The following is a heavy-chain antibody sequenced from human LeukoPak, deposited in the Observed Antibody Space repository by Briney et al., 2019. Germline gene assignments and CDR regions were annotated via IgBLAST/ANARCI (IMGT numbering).Heavy chain of an antibody. CDR1: GGSISSSSYY. CDR2: IYYRGST. V-gene: IGHV4-39*07. CDR3: ARSSTTVVTDPFDY. D-gene: IGHD4-23*01. J-gene: IGHJ4*02. Sequence: SETLSLTCTVSGGSISSSSYYWGWIRQPPGKGLEWIGSIYYRGSTYYNPSLKSRVTISVDTSKNQFSLKLSSVTAADTAVYYCARSSTTVVTDPFDYWGQGTLVTVSS.